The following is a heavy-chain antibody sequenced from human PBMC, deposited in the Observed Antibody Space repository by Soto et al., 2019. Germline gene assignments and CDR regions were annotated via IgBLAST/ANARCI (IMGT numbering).Heavy chain of an antibody. V-gene: IGHV1-69*04. Sequence: SVKVSCKASGGTFSSYTISWVRQAPGQGLEWMGRIIPILGIANYAQKCQGRVTITADKSTSTAYMELSSLRSEDTAVYYCARDPRYYEDSSGYVDDWGEGTLVTV. CDR3: ARDPRYYEDSSGYVDD. J-gene: IGHJ4*02. CDR1: GGTFSSYT. CDR2: IIPILGIA. D-gene: IGHD3-22*01.